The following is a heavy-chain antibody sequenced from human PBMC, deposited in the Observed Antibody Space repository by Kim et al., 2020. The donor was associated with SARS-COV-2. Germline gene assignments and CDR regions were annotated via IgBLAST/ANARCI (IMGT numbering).Heavy chain of an antibody. D-gene: IGHD2-2*02. Sequence: GESLKISCKGSGYSFTSYWIGWVRQMPGKGLEWMGIIYPGDSDTRYSPSFQGQVTISADKSISTAYLQWSSLKASDTAMYYCARRTSYCSSTSCYKYYYYMDVWGQGTTVTVSS. CDR2: IYPGDSDT. V-gene: IGHV5-51*01. CDR3: ARRTSYCSSTSCYKYYYYMDV. J-gene: IGHJ6*03. CDR1: GYSFTSYW.